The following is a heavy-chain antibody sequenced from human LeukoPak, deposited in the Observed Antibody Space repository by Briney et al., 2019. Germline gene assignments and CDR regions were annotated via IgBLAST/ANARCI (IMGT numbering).Heavy chain of an antibody. J-gene: IGHJ4*02. CDR3: AKDIDSYSSGWYGGFDY. Sequence: QPGGSLRLSCAASGFTFDDYAMHWLRHAPGKGLEWVSGISWNSGSIVYADSVKGRFTISRDNAKNSLYLQMNSLRAEDTALYYCAKDIDSYSSGWYGGFDYWGQGTLVTVSS. CDR2: ISWNSGSI. V-gene: IGHV3-9*01. CDR1: GFTFDDYA. D-gene: IGHD6-19*01.